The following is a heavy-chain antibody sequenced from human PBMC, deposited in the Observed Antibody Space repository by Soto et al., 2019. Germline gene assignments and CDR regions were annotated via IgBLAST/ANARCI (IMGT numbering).Heavy chain of an antibody. CDR3: ASSGSSGFSQYFQH. CDR2: IDPSGGVT. V-gene: IGHV1-46*01. Sequence: ASVKVSCKTSGYTFTKFHIHWVRQAPGQGLEWMGMIDPSGGVTRDAQRFQGRITMTSDTSTSSVYMELKSLRAEDTAVYYCASSGSSGFSQYFQHWGQGTLVTVSS. D-gene: IGHD6-19*01. J-gene: IGHJ1*01. CDR1: GYTFTKFH.